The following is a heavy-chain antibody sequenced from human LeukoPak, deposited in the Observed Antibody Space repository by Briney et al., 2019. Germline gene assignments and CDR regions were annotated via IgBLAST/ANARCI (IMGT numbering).Heavy chain of an antibody. CDR3: ARDRMGWFGELFPYYYYGMDV. V-gene: IGHV3-33*01. CDR1: GFTFSSYG. D-gene: IGHD3-10*01. J-gene: IGHJ6*02. Sequence: GGSLSLSCAASGFTFSSYGMHWVRQAPGKGLEWVAVIWYDGSNKYYADSVKGRFTISRDNSKNTLYLQMNSLRAEDTAVYYCARDRMGWFGELFPYYYYGMDVWGQGTTVTVSS. CDR2: IWYDGSNK.